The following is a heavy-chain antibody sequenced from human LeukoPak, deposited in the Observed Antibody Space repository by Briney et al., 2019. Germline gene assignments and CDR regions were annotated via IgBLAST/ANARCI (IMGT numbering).Heavy chain of an antibody. J-gene: IGHJ4*02. CDR3: AREYSYLFDY. V-gene: IGHV3-30-3*01. Sequence: TRGSLRLSCAASGFTFSSYAMHWVRQAPGKGLEWVAVISYDGSNKYYADSVKGRFTISRDSSKNTLYLQMNSLRAEDTAVYYCAREYSYLFDYWGQGTLVTVSS. CDR1: GFTFSSYA. CDR2: ISYDGSNK. D-gene: IGHD5-18*01.